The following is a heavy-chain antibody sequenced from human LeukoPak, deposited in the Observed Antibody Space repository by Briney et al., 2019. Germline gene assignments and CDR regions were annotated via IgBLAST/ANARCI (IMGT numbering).Heavy chain of an antibody. CDR1: GFTFSSYA. Sequence: GGSLRLSCAASGFTFSSYAMSWVRQAPGKGLEWVSAISGSGGSTYYADSVKGRFAISRDNSKNTLYLQMNSLRAEDTAVYYCAKVGPVSGYYYYMDVWGKGTTVTVSS. V-gene: IGHV3-23*01. D-gene: IGHD3-10*01. J-gene: IGHJ6*03. CDR3: AKVGPVSGYYYYMDV. CDR2: ISGSGGST.